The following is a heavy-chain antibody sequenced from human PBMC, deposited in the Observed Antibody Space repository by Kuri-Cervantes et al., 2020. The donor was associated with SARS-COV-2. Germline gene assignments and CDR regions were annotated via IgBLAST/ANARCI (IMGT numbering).Heavy chain of an antibody. Sequence: ASVKVSCKASGYTFTNYGISWVRQAPGQGLEWMGWINGYNDNTKYAQKLQGRVTMTTDTSTSTAYMELRSLRSDDTAVYYCATHDSRGYYYDYWGQGTLVTVSS. CDR1: GYTFTNYG. CDR3: ATHDSRGYYYDY. CDR2: INGYNDNT. J-gene: IGHJ4*02. V-gene: IGHV1-18*04. D-gene: IGHD3-22*01.